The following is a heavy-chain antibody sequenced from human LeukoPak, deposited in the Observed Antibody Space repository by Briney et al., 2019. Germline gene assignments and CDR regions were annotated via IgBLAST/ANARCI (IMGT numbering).Heavy chain of an antibody. J-gene: IGHJ4*02. CDR2: ISSSGSTI. Sequence: GGSLRLSCAASGFTSSDYYMSWIRQAPGKGLEWVSYISSSGSTIYYADSVKGRFTISRDNAKNPLYLQMNSLRAEDTAVYYCARDQSGYDILTGYPDYWGQGTLVTVSS. CDR1: GFTSSDYY. CDR3: ARDQSGYDILTGYPDY. D-gene: IGHD3-9*01. V-gene: IGHV3-11*01.